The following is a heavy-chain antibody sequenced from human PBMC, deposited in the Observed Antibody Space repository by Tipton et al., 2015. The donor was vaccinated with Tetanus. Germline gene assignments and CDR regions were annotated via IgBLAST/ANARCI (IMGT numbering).Heavy chain of an antibody. D-gene: IGHD3-22*01. CDR1: GFTVSTNY. Sequence: SLRLSCAVSGFTVSTNYLSWIRQAPGKGLEWVSGINWNGDNRDYVDSVKGRFTISRDNANNFLYLQMTSLRPEDTAFYYCARNYDSSGSWGQGTLVTVSS. J-gene: IGHJ5*02. CDR2: INWNGDNR. CDR3: ARNYDSSGS. V-gene: IGHV3-20*04.